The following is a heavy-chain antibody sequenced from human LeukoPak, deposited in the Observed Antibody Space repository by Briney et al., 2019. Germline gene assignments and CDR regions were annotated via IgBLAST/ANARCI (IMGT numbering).Heavy chain of an antibody. V-gene: IGHV3-9*01. Sequence: GGSLRLSCAASGFTFDDYAMHWVRQAPGKGLEWVSGISWNSGSIGYADSVKGRFTISRDNAKNSLYLQMNSLRAEDTALYYCAKGTYYYDSSGSRGFDIWGQGTMVTVSS. CDR2: ISWNSGSI. CDR3: AKGTYYYDSSGSRGFDI. J-gene: IGHJ3*02. CDR1: GFTFDDYA. D-gene: IGHD3-22*01.